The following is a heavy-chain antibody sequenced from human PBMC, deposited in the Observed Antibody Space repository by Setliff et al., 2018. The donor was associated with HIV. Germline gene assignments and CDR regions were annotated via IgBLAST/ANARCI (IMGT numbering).Heavy chain of an antibody. D-gene: IGHD3-9*01. Sequence: PGGSLRLSCEASGFTLSDAWVTWVRQAPGKGLEWVGRIKGKPDGGTANYAAPVKGRFTISRDDSKNTLYLQMNNLKSEDTAIYYCTTDRWGPHWLLGAWGQGTLVTVSS. CDR1: GFTLSDAW. J-gene: IGHJ5*02. CDR2: IKGKPDGGTA. V-gene: IGHV3-15*01. CDR3: TTDRWGPHWLLGA.